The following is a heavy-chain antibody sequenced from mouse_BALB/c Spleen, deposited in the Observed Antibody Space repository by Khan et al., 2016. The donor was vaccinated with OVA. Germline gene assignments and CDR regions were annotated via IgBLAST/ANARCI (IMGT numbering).Heavy chain of an antibody. Sequence: VQLKESGPELVKPGASVKMSCKASGYTFTNYIIHWMKQKPGQGLEWIGYINPYNDGTKYNEKFKGKATLTSDKSYSTAYMELSGLTSEDSAVNYCARDYGSSFWFAYWGQGTLVTVSA. J-gene: IGHJ3*01. V-gene: IGHV1S136*01. D-gene: IGHD1-1*01. CDR2: INPYNDGT. CDR1: GYTFTNYI. CDR3: ARDYGSSFWFAY.